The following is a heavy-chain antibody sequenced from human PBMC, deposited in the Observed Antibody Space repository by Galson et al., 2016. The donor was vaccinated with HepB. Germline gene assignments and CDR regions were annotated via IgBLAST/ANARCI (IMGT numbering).Heavy chain of an antibody. CDR2: IGSNNRYI. V-gene: IGHV3-21*01. Sequence: SLRLSCAASGFTFSSYSMNWVRQAPGKGLEWVSSIGSNNRYIYYADSVRGRFTISRDNAKRSLYLQMNSLRAEDTAVYYCAGWYLGYRFNGMDVWGQGTTVTVSS. CDR1: GFTFSSYS. J-gene: IGHJ6*02. D-gene: IGHD6-19*01. CDR3: AGWYLGYRFNGMDV.